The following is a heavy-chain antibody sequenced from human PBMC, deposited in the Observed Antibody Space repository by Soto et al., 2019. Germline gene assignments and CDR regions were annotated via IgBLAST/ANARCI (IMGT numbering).Heavy chain of an antibody. Sequence: GASVKVSGKASGYTFTGYYMHWVRQAPGQGLEWMGWINPNSGGTNYAQKFQGRVTMTRDTSISTAYMELSRLRSDDTAVYYCARVSRGIAVAGDDYWGQGTLVTVSS. CDR3: ARVSRGIAVAGDDY. D-gene: IGHD6-19*01. CDR1: GYTFTGYY. V-gene: IGHV1-2*02. J-gene: IGHJ4*02. CDR2: INPNSGGT.